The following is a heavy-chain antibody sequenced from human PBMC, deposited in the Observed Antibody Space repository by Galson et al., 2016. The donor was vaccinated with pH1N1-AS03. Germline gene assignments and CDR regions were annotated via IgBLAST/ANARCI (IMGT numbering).Heavy chain of an antibody. J-gene: IGHJ4*02. V-gene: IGHV3-9*01. Sequence: SLRLSCAGSGFTFDAYAMHWVRQAPGKGLEWVSGIDWNSGTIDYTDSVKCRFTISRDNAKNSLYLQMNSLRAEDTALYYCARSPGYCSAGSCSDQGYFDYWGQGTLVTVSS. CDR1: GFTFDAYA. CDR3: ARSPGYCSAGSCSDQGYFDY. D-gene: IGHD2-15*01. CDR2: IDWNSGTI.